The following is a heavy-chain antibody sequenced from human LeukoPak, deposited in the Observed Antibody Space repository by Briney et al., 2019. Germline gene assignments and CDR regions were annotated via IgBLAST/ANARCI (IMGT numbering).Heavy chain of an antibody. D-gene: IGHD5-24*01. CDR1: GYTFTSYD. J-gene: IGHJ4*02. Sequence: ASVKVSCKASGYTFTSYDINWVRQATGQGLEWMGWINPNSGGTNYAQKFQGRVTMTRDTSISTAYMELSRLRSDDTAVYYCARVPMATIKLDYWGQGTLVTVSS. CDR3: ARVPMATIKLDY. V-gene: IGHV1-2*02. CDR2: INPNSGGT.